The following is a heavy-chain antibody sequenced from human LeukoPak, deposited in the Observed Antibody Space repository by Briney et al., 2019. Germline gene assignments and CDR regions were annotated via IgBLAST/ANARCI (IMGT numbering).Heavy chain of an antibody. CDR2: IYYSGST. V-gene: IGHV4-39*07. J-gene: IGHJ6*03. CDR3: ARVPVTNRDYVWGSYRSTHYYYYYMDV. D-gene: IGHD3-16*02. CDR1: GGSISSSSYY. Sequence: SETLSLTCTVSGGSISSSSYYWGWIRQPPGKGLEWIGSIYYSGSTYYNPSLKSRVTISVDTSKNQFSLKLSSVTAADTAVYYCARVPVTNRDYVWGSYRSTHYYYYYMDVWGKGTTVTVSS.